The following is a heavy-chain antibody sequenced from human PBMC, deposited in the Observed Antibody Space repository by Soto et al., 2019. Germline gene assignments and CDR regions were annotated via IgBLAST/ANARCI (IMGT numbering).Heavy chain of an antibody. CDR2: IHYSGST. CDR3: ARSYPNTIFGVVPSRGLDV. Sequence: PSETLSLTCIVSGVSISCNYWSWIRQPPGQGLEWIGYIHYSGSTNFNPSLKNRVIMSVDTSKNQFSLRLSSVTAADTAVYYCARSYPNTIFGVVPSRGLDVWGQGATVTVSS. J-gene: IGHJ6*02. CDR1: GVSISCNY. V-gene: IGHV4-59*01. D-gene: IGHD3-3*01.